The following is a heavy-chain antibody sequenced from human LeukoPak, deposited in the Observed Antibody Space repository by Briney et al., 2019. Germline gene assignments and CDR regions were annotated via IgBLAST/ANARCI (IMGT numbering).Heavy chain of an antibody. CDR1: GYTFTSYA. CDR3: ARVPLLWFGEDYYFDY. CDR2: INTNTGNP. Sequence: ASVKVSCKASGYTFTSYAMNWVRQAPGQGLEWMGWINTNTGNPTYAQGFTGRFVFSLDTSVSTAYLQISSLKAEDTAVYYCARVPLLWFGEDYYFDYWAQGTLVTVSS. D-gene: IGHD3-10*01. V-gene: IGHV7-4-1*02. J-gene: IGHJ4*02.